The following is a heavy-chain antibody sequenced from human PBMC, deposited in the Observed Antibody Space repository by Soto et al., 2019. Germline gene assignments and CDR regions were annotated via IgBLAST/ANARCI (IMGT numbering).Heavy chain of an antibody. CDR3: ARDPAADSSGRRGDY. J-gene: IGHJ4*02. CDR2: ISSSSSYI. V-gene: IGHV3-21*01. CDR1: GFTFSSYS. D-gene: IGHD6-19*01. Sequence: EGQLVESGGVLVKPGGSLRLSCAASGFTFSSYSMNWVRQAPGKGLVWVSSISSSSSYIYYADSVKGRFTISRDNAKNSLYLQMNSLRAEDTAVYYCARDPAADSSGRRGDYWGQGTLVTVSS.